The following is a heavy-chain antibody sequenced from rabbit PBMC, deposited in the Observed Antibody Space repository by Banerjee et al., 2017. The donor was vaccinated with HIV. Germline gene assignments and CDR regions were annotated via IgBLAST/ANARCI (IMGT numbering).Heavy chain of an antibody. Sequence: QSLVESAGDLVKTGASLPITCKASGFDFTSTYYMCWVRQAPGKGLELIACINAVTGKAVYASWAKGRFTFSKTASTTVTLQMTRLTAADTATDFCARDWDGVSGWNFGWWGPGTLVTVS. CDR3: ARDWDGVSGWNFGW. D-gene: IGHD4-1*01. V-gene: IGHV1S40*01. CDR1: GFDFTSTYY. J-gene: IGHJ6*01. CDR2: INAVTGKA.